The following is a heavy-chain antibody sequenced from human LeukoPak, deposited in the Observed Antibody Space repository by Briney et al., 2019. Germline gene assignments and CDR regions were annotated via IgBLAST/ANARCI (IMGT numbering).Heavy chain of an antibody. CDR1: GFSLSTSGVG. V-gene: IGHV2-5*02. CDR2: IYWDDDK. J-gene: IGHJ5*02. D-gene: IGHD3-16*02. Sequence: SGPTLVKPTQTLTLTCTFSGFSLSTSGVGVGWIRQPPGKALEWLALIYWDDDKRYSPSLKSRLTITKDTSKNQVVLTMTNMDPVDTATYYCAHCLDMDDYGWGSYRYLNWFDPWGQGTLVTVSS. CDR3: AHCLDMDDYGWGSYRYLNWFDP.